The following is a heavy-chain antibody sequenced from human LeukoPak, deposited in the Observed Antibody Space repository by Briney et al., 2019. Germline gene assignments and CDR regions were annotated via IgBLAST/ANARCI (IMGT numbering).Heavy chain of an antibody. CDR1: GFTLSTYW. CDR3: ARSRGLDY. V-gene: IGHV3-7*04. J-gene: IGHJ4*02. CDR2: IKQDGSEK. D-gene: IGHD3-16*01. Sequence: PGGSLRLSCAASGFTLSTYWMTWVRQAPGKGLEWLANIKQDGSEKYYVDSLKGRFTISRDNAKNALYLQMNNLRDDDTAVYYCARSRGLDYWGQGTLVTVSS.